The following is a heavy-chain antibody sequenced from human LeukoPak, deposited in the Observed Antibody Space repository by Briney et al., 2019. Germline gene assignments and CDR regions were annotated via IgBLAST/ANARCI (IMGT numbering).Heavy chain of an antibody. CDR1: GFTFSSYS. J-gene: IGHJ5*02. Sequence: PGGSLRLSCAASGFTFSSYSMNWVRQAPGKGLEWISYISSSSSTIYYADSVKGRFTISRDNAKNSLYLQMNSLRAEDTAVYYCAAMPWTGSHTPWGQGTLVTVSS. V-gene: IGHV3-48*04. D-gene: IGHD3/OR15-3a*01. CDR3: AAMPWTGSHTP. CDR2: ISSSSSTI.